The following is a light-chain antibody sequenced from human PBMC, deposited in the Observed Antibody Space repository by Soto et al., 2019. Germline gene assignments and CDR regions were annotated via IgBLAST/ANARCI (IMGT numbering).Light chain of an antibody. J-gene: IGLJ1*01. Sequence: QCARAEPASASGSPGAAVIISLLLAINALGDYDSVSWYQQPAGKAPTLMIYDVTTRTSGVADRFSGSKSGNTASLTLSGLQVADEDESYYTSYTPTGAYVFATATKV. CDR3: TSYTPTGAYV. V-gene: IGLV2-14*03. CDR2: DVT. CDR1: INALGDYDS.